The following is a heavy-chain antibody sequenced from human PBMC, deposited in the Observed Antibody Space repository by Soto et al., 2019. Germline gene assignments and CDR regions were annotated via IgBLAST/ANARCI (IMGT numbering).Heavy chain of an antibody. CDR2: ISAYNGNT. CDR1: GYTFTSYG. CDR3: PSSGYSSSTSCLGDAFDI. J-gene: IGHJ3*02. V-gene: IGHV1-18*01. D-gene: IGHD2-2*01. Sequence: QVQLVQSGAEVKKPGASVKVSCKASGYTFTSYGISWVRQAPGQGLEWMGWISAYNGNTNYAQKPQGRGTMTTDTSTSSAYMGLRSLRSDDTAVYYCPSSGYSSSTSCLGDAFDIWGQGTMVTVSS.